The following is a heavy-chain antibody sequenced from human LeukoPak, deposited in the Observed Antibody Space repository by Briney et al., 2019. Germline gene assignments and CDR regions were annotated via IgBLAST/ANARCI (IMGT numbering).Heavy chain of an antibody. CDR3: ARLGGATQAFDY. Sequence: ASVKVSCKASGGTFSSYAISWVRQAPGQGLEWMGGIIPIFGTANYTQKFQGRVTITADESTSTAYMELSSLRSEDTAVYYCARLGGATQAFDYWGQGTPVTASS. J-gene: IGHJ4*02. V-gene: IGHV1-69*01. CDR2: IIPIFGTA. D-gene: IGHD1-26*01. CDR1: GGTFSSYA.